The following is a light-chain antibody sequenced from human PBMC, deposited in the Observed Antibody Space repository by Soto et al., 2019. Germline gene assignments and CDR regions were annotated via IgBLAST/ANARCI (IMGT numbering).Light chain of an antibody. V-gene: IGLV2-14*01. J-gene: IGLJ2*01. CDR1: SSDVGGYNY. CDR2: GVS. CDR3: SSFTRSSTLEVV. Sequence: QSVLTQPASVSGSPGRSITISCTGTSSDVGGYNYVSWYQQHPGKAPQLLIYGVSHRPSGVSDRFYGSKSGNTASLTISGLQTEDEGDYYCSSFTRSSTLEVVFGGGTQLTVL.